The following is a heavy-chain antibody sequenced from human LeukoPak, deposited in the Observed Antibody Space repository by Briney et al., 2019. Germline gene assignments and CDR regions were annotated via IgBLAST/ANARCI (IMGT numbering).Heavy chain of an antibody. Sequence: GGSLRLSCAASGFNFSIYAMSWVGHAPGKGLEWVSVISGSDGTTKYAHSVKSRFTISRDNSKNPLSLQINSRSGQDRDLHYCAKRFYNSWTSLSALDDSVQGTLVTVSS. V-gene: IGHV3-23*01. CDR2: ISGSDGTT. D-gene: IGHD5-24*01. J-gene: IGHJ4*02. CDR1: GFNFSIYA. CDR3: AKRFYNSWTSLSALDD.